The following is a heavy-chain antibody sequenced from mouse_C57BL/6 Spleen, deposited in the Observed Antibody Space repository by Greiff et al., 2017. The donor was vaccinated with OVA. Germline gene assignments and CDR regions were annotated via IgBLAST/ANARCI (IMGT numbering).Heavy chain of an antibody. D-gene: IGHD1-1*01. Sequence: EVMLVESGGGLVKPGGSLKLSCAASGFTFSSYAMSWVRQTPEKRLEWVATISDGGSYTYYPDNVKGRFTITRDNAKNNLYLQMSHLKSEDTAMYYCASLYGSSLWFAYWGKGTLVTV. V-gene: IGHV5-4*03. CDR2: ISDGGSYT. J-gene: IGHJ3*01. CDR1: GFTFSSYA. CDR3: ASLYGSSLWFAY.